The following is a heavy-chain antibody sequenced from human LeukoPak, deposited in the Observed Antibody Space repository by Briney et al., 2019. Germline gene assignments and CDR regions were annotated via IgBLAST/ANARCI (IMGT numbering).Heavy chain of an antibody. CDR1: GFTFSSYG. CDR3: ARPEKYCSGGSCYSFGGYYYYYGKDV. CDR2: IWYDGSNK. V-gene: IGHV3-33*01. Sequence: GGSLRLSCAASGFTFSSYGMHWVRQAPGKGLEWVAVIWYDGSNKYYADSVKGRFTISRDNSKNTLYLQMNSLRAEDTAVYYCARPEKYCSGGSCYSFGGYYYYYGKDVWGQGTTVTVSS. J-gene: IGHJ6*02. D-gene: IGHD2-15*01.